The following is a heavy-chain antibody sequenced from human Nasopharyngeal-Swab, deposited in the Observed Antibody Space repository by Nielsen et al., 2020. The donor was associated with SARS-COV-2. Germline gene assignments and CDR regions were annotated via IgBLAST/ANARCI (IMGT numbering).Heavy chain of an antibody. CDR3: ARGGGVWGSYYYY. J-gene: IGHJ4*02. D-gene: IGHD1-26*01. V-gene: IGHV4-34*01. CDR1: GGSFSGYY. Sequence: SETLSLTCAVYGGSFSGYYWSWIRQPPGKGLEWIGEINHSGSTNYNPSLKSRVTISVDTSKNQFSLKLSSVTAADTALYYCARGGGVWGSYYYYWGQGTLVTVSS. CDR2: INHSGST.